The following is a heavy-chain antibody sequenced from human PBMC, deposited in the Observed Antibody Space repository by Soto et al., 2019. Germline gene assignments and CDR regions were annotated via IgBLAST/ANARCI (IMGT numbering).Heavy chain of an antibody. CDR1: GGSVSSGSYY. V-gene: IGHV4-61*01. CDR2: IYYSGST. J-gene: IGHJ4*02. CDR3: ATSTVTHPEGLVY. Sequence: QVQLQESGPGLVKPSETLSLTCTVSGGSVSSGSYYWSWIRQPPGKGLEWIGYIYYSGSTNYNPSLKSRVTISVDTSKNQFSLKLSSVTAADTAVYYCATSTVTHPEGLVYWGQGTLVTVSS. D-gene: IGHD4-17*01.